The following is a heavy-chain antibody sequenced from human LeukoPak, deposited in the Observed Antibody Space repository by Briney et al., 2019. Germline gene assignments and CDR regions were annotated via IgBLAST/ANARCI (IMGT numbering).Heavy chain of an antibody. Sequence: SETLSRTCTVSGGSISSYYWSLIRQPPGKGLEWIGYMYFCWSTNYNPSLKSRVTISVDTSKNQFSLKMRSVTAADTAVYYCAREFKGYCTNGVCYNDAFDIWGQGTMVTVSS. CDR2: MYFCWST. CDR1: GGSISSYY. J-gene: IGHJ3*02. CDR3: AREFKGYCTNGVCYNDAFDI. D-gene: IGHD2-8*01. V-gene: IGHV4-59*01.